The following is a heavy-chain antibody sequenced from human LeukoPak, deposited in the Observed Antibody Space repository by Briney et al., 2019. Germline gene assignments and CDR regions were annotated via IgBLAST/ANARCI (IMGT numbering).Heavy chain of an antibody. CDR2: IYYSGST. Sequence: SETLSLTCTVSGGSISSSSYYWGWIRQPPGKGLEWIGSIYYSGSTYYNPSLKSRVTISVDTSKNQFSLKLSSVTAADTAVYYCASYSSSWYYFDYWGQGTLVTVSS. CDR1: GGSISSSSYY. CDR3: ASYSSSWYYFDY. J-gene: IGHJ4*02. V-gene: IGHV4-39*01. D-gene: IGHD6-13*01.